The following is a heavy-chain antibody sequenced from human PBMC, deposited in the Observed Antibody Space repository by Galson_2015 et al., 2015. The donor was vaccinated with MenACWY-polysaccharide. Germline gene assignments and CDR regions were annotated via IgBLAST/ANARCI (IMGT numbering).Heavy chain of an antibody. V-gene: IGHV3-33*03. Sequence: SLRLSCAASGFTFSSYGMHWVRQAPGKGLEWAAVIWSDGSNKNYADSVKGRFTISRDNSKNMLYLQLSSLRAEDTAVYFCARSHLRSSCDTNAFDMWGQGTMVTVSS. CDR3: ARSHLRSSCDTNAFDM. D-gene: IGHD3-3*01. CDR2: IWSDGSNK. J-gene: IGHJ3*02. CDR1: GFTFSSYG.